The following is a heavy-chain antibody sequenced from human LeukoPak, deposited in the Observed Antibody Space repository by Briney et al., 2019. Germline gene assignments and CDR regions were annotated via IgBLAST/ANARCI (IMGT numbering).Heavy chain of an antibody. Sequence: GGSLRLSCAASGFTFNSYAMSWVRQAPWERLQWVSGISDSGGNTYYADSVRGRFTISRDNSKNTLYLQMKSLRAEDTALYYCAKERSITMIRGLDYWGQGTLVTVSS. D-gene: IGHD3-10*01. CDR3: AKERSITMIRGLDY. CDR1: GFTFNSYA. CDR2: ISDSGGNT. V-gene: IGHV3-23*01. J-gene: IGHJ4*02.